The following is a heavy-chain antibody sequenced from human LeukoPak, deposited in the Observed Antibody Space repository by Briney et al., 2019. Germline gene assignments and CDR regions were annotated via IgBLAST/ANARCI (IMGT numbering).Heavy chain of an antibody. D-gene: IGHD1-26*01. J-gene: IGHJ5*02. Sequence: GASVKVSCKASGYTFTGYYTHWVRQAPGQGLEWMGWINPNSGGTNYAQRFQGRVTMTRDTSISTAYMELSRLRSDDTAVYYCARDAALIVGATTLNWFDPWGQGTLVTVSS. V-gene: IGHV1-2*02. CDR1: GYTFTGYY. CDR3: ARDAALIVGATTLNWFDP. CDR2: INPNSGGT.